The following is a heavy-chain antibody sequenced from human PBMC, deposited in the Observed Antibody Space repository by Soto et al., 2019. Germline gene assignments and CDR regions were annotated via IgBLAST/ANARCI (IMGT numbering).Heavy chain of an antibody. V-gene: IGHV6-1*01. CDR1: GDSVYSNSAA. J-gene: IGHJ2*01. Sequence: PSQTLSLTCAISGDSVYSNSAAWNWIRQSPSRGLEWLGRTYYGSKWYHDYAVSVKSRITINPDTSRNQFSLQLNSVTPEDTALYYCAREATVVTPYWYFDLWGRGTLVTVSS. CDR2: TYYGSKWYH. D-gene: IGHD4-17*01. CDR3: AREATVVTPYWYFDL.